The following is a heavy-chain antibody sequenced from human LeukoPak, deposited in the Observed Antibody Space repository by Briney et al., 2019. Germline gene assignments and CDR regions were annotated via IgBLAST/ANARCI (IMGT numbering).Heavy chain of an antibody. V-gene: IGHV4-30-4*01. CDR3: ARDPGYYDSSGYVD. Sequence: SQTVSLTCTVSGGSISSGDYYRSWIRQPPGKGLEWIGYIYYSGSTYYNPSLKSRVTISVDTSKNQFSLKLSSVTAADTAVYYCARDPGYYDSSGYVDWGQGTLVTVSS. J-gene: IGHJ4*02. D-gene: IGHD3-22*01. CDR1: GGSISSGDYY. CDR2: IYYSGST.